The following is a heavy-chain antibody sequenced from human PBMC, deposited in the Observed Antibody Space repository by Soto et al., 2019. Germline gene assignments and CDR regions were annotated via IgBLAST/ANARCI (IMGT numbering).Heavy chain of an antibody. J-gene: IGHJ4*02. CDR3: AHRRVGDGSDLDVGGFDD. CDR2: IYWDEGR. CDR1: GFSLSTSGVG. Sequence: QITLKESGPTRVKPSHTLALTCDVSGFSLSTSGVGVGWIRQPPGKAMECIGIIYWDEGRSYSPSLKNRLTITKDTSKREVDLTMSNMYPEDTGTYYCAHRRVGDGSDLDVGGFDDWGQGFLVTVSS. V-gene: IGHV2-5*02. D-gene: IGHD2-15*01.